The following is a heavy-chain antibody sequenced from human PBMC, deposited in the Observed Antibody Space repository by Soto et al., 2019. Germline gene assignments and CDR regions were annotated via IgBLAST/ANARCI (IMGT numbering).Heavy chain of an antibody. D-gene: IGHD3-10*01. CDR2: ISAYNGNT. J-gene: IGHJ6*02. V-gene: IGHV1-18*01. CDR3: ARHEARVRGVITYYYYGMDV. Sequence: ASVKVSCKASGYTFTSYGISWVRQAPGQGLEWMGWISAYNGNTNYAQKLQGRVTMTTDTSTSTAYMELRSLRSDDTAVYYCARHEARVRGVITYYYYGMDVWGQGTTVTVSS. CDR1: GYTFTSYG.